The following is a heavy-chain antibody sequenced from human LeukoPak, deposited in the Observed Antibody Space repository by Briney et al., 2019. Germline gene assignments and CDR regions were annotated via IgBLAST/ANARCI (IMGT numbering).Heavy chain of an antibody. D-gene: IGHD3-9*01. Sequence: GGSLRLSCAASGFTISSYYMAWVRQAPGKGLEWVSVIYHSGNTDYADSVKGRFTISRDNSKNTVYLQMSSLRAEDTAVYYCARVRVTGYPNFAYWGQGTLVTVSS. CDR1: GFTISSYY. V-gene: IGHV3-53*01. CDR3: ARVRVTGYPNFAY. J-gene: IGHJ4*02. CDR2: IYHSGNT.